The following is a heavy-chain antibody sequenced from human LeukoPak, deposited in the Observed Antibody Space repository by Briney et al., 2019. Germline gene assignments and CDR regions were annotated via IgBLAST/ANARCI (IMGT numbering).Heavy chain of an antibody. CDR1: GGSISSYY. V-gene: IGHV4-59*01. CDR2: IYYSGST. CDR3: ARGGTIFGVVDLDY. Sequence: SETLSLTCTVSGGSISSYYWSWIRQPPGKGLEWIGYIYYSGSTNYNPSLKSRVTISVDTSKTQVSLKLSSVTAADTAVYYCARGGTIFGVVDLDYWGQGTLVTVSS. D-gene: IGHD3-3*01. J-gene: IGHJ4*02.